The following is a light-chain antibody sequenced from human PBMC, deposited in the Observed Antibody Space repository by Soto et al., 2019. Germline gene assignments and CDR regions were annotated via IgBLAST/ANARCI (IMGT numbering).Light chain of an antibody. CDR1: QSVSTN. V-gene: IGKV3-15*01. Sequence: EIVVTQSPGILSVSPGDRATLSCRASQSVSTNLAWYQQKPGQAPTLLIYAASTRATGIPARFTGSGSGTDFTLTISSLQSEDFAVYYCQEYSKWPLFTFGPGTTLDIK. CDR3: QEYSKWPLFT. J-gene: IGKJ3*01. CDR2: AAS.